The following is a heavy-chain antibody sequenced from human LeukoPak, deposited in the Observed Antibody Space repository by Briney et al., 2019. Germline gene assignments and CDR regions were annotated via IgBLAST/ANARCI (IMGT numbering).Heavy chain of an antibody. CDR2: INPNSGGT. D-gene: IGHD1-26*01. J-gene: IGHJ4*02. V-gene: IGHV1-2*02. CDR1: GYTFTGYY. Sequence: GASVKVSCKASGYTFTGYYMHWVRQAPGQGLEWMGWINPNSGGTNYAQKFQGRVTMTRDTSISTAYMELSRLRSDNTAVYYCARTNPPIKSVSGKRYFDYWGQGTLVTVSS. CDR3: ARTNPPIKSVSGKRYFDY.